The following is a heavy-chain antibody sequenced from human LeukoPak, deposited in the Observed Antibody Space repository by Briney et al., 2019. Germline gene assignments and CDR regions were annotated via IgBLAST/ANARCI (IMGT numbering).Heavy chain of an antibody. J-gene: IGHJ4*02. V-gene: IGHV1-69*04. D-gene: IGHD6-19*01. CDR3: ARGHSSGRDYYFDT. Sequence: SVKVSCKASGGTFSSYAISWVRQAPGQGLEWMGRIIPILGIANYAQKFQGRVTITADKSTSTAYMELSSLKSDDTAVYYCARGHSSGRDYYFDTWGQGTLVTVSS. CDR1: GGTFSSYA. CDR2: IIPILGIA.